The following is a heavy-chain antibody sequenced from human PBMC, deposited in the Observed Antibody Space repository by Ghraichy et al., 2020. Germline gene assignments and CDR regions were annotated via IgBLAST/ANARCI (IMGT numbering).Heavy chain of an antibody. Sequence: GGSLRLSCAASGFTFSTYWMVWVRQAPGKGLVWVSRIKSDDGSSTTHADSVKGRFTISRDDAKNPVYLQMNSLRAEDTAVYYCARGGSHGSLDYWGQGTLVTVSS. CDR1: GFTFSTYW. J-gene: IGHJ4*02. CDR2: IKSDDGSST. CDR3: ARGGSHGSLDY. V-gene: IGHV3-74*03.